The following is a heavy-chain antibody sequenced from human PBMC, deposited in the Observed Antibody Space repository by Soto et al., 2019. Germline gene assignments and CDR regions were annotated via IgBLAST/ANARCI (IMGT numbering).Heavy chain of an antibody. D-gene: IGHD3-3*01. CDR2: INAGNGNT. J-gene: IGHJ4*02. V-gene: IGHV1-3*01. Sequence: ASVKVCCKASGYTFTSYGMHWVRQAPGQRLEWMGWINAGNGNTKYSQKFQGRVTITRDTSASTAYMELSSLRSEDTAVYYCARAARLRFLEWLSGPFDYWGQGTLVTVSS. CDR1: GYTFTSYG. CDR3: ARAARLRFLEWLSGPFDY.